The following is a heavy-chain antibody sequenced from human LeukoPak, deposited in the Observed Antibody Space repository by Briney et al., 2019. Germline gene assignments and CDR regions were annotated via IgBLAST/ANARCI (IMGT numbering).Heavy chain of an antibody. D-gene: IGHD3-22*01. CDR2: TIPILGIA. J-gene: IGHJ4*02. CDR1: GGTFSSYA. Sequence: SVKVSCKASGGTFSSYAISWVRQAPGQGLEWMGRTIPILGIANYAQKFQGRVTITADKSTSTAYMELSSLRSEDTAVYYCARDYYDSSGYYPFDYWGQGTLVTVSS. CDR3: ARDYYDSSGYYPFDY. V-gene: IGHV1-69*04.